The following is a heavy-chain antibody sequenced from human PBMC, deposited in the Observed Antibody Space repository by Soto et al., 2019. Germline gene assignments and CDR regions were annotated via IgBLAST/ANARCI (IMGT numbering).Heavy chain of an antibody. V-gene: IGHV3-30-3*01. J-gene: IGHJ6*02. CDR3: ARGPYCSSTSCHWGYYYYYGMDV. CDR2: ISYDGSNK. CDR1: GFTFSSYA. Sequence: QVQLVESGGGVVQPGRSLRLSCAASGFTFSSYAMHWVRQAPGKGLEWVAVISYDGSNKYYADSVKGRFTISRDNSKNTLYLQMNSLRAADTAVYYCARGPYCSSTSCHWGYYYYYGMDVWGQGTTVTVSS. D-gene: IGHD2-2*01.